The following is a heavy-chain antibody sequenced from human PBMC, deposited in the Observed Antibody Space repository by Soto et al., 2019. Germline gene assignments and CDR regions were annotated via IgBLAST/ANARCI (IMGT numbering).Heavy chain of an antibody. CDR1: GYTFINYH. CDR2: INTYNGMT. V-gene: IGHV1-18*01. D-gene: IGHD5-12*01. Sequence: QVQLVQSGGEVKKPGASVTVSCKASGYTFINYHITWVRQAPGQGLEWMAWINTYNGMTDYAQGFQGRVTMTRDTSTRTAYMELRNLASADTAVYFCAKSPRGEMATDWGQGTLVTVSS. CDR3: AKSPRGEMATD. J-gene: IGHJ4*02.